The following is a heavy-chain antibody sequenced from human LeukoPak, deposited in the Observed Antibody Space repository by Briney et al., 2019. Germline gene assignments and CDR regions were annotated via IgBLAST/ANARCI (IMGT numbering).Heavy chain of an antibody. Sequence: ASVNVSCTASGYTFTSYGISWVRQAPGRGLEWMGWISAYNGNTNYAQKLQGRVTMTTDTSTSTAYMGLRSLRSDDTAVYYCARDWYSSSWYRNYYYGMDVWGQGTTVTVSS. J-gene: IGHJ6*02. D-gene: IGHD6-13*01. CDR3: ARDWYSSSWYRNYYYGMDV. CDR2: ISAYNGNT. CDR1: GYTFTSYG. V-gene: IGHV1-18*01.